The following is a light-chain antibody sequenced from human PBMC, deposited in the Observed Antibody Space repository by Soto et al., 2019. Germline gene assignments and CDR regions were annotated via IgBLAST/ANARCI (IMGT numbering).Light chain of an antibody. Sequence: QSVLTQPPSVSAAPGQTVTISCSGSSSNIGNNYVSWYQQLPGTAPKLLIYENNKRPSGIPDRFSGSKSGTSATLGITGLQTGDEADYYCGTWDSSLSAVVFGGGTTVTVL. V-gene: IGLV1-51*02. J-gene: IGLJ2*01. CDR3: GTWDSSLSAVV. CDR1: SSNIGNNY. CDR2: ENN.